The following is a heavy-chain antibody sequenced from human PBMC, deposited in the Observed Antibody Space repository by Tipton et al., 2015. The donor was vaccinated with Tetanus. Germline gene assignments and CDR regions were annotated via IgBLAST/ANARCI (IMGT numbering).Heavy chain of an antibody. CDR2: IFYSGRT. CDR1: GGSISSYY. Sequence: TLSLTCTVSGGSISSYYWSWIRQPPGKGLEWIGYIFYSGRTQYNPSLKSRVTISVDTAKNQFSLQLSSVTAADTAVYYCARTTRRWLHPDYWGQGTLVTVPS. J-gene: IGHJ4*02. CDR3: ARTTRRWLHPDY. V-gene: IGHV4-59*01. D-gene: IGHD5-24*01.